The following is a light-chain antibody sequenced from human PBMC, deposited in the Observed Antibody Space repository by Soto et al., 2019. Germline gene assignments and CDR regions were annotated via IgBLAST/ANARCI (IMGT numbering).Light chain of an antibody. V-gene: IGKV1-39*01. CDR1: QSISSY. CDR2: AAS. J-gene: IGKJ5*01. CDR3: QQSYSTPRT. Sequence: DIQMTQSPSSLSASVGDRVTITCQASQSISSYLNWYQQKPGKAPKLLIYAASSLQSGVPSRFSGSGSGTDFTLTISSLKPEDFATYYCQQSYSTPRTFGQGTRLEIK.